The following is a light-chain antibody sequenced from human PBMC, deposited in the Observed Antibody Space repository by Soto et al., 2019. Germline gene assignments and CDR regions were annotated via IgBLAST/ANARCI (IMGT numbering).Light chain of an antibody. V-gene: IGKV1-39*01. CDR3: QQCYSTPQT. J-gene: IGKJ1*01. Sequence: DIQMTQSPSSLSASVGDGVTITCRASQRNANYLNWYQQKPGKAPNLLISAAYSLQSGVPSRFSCCGSGTEFTLTISSLQPEAFATYYCQQCYSTPQTFGQGTKVQIK. CDR2: AAY. CDR1: QRNANY.